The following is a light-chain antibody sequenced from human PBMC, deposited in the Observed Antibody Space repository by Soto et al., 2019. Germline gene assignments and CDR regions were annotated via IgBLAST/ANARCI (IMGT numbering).Light chain of an antibody. CDR2: RGY. J-gene: IGKJ1*01. CDR3: QDYGTSAPWT. V-gene: IGKV3-20*01. CDR1: QNIRGNE. Sequence: VLTQSPGTLSLSPGERATLSCRASQNIRGNEXAWYQQKPGQPPRLLIYRGYSRGPGIPDRFSGRGSGTEFXLXISXLEPEDFAVYYCQDYGTSAPWTFGQGTRVEIK.